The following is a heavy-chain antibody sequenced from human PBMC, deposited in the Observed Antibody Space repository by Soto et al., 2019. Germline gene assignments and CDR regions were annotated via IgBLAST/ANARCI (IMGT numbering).Heavy chain of an antibody. D-gene: IGHD3-9*01. V-gene: IGHV3-33*01. J-gene: IGHJ3*02. CDR2: IWYDGSNK. Sequence: QVQLVESGGGVVQPGRSLRLSCAASGFSFNSYGRHWVRQAPGKGLEWVAVIWYDGSNKYYADSVKGRFTISRDNSKNTLYLQMNSLRAEDTAVYYCARDTTGAFDIWGQGTMVTVSS. CDR3: ARDTTGAFDI. CDR1: GFSFNSYG.